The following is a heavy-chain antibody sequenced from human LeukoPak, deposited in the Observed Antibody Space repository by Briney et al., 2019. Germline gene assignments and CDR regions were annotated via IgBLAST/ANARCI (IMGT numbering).Heavy chain of an antibody. D-gene: IGHD6-13*01. CDR2: IYSGGTS. CDR1: GFTVSSNY. J-gene: IGHJ1*01. Sequence: PGGSLRLSCAASGFTVSSNYMTWVRQAPGKGLEWVSIIYSGGTSYYADSVKGRFTISRDKSKNTVCLQMNSLGAEDTAVYYCAKDSLRISATGVEYFDHWGQGILVTVSS. V-gene: IGHV3-53*01. CDR3: AKDSLRISATGVEYFDH.